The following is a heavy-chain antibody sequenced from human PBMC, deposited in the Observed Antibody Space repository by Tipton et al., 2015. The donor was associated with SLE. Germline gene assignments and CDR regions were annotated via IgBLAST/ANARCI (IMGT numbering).Heavy chain of an antibody. CDR2: IYSGGGT. CDR3: VKDRPGGFHF. CDR1: GFTFSSHA. D-gene: IGHD2-2*01. V-gene: IGHV3-23*03. J-gene: IGHJ4*02. Sequence: GSLRLSCVASGFTFSSHAMTWIRQAPGKGLEWVSIIYSGGGTYYADSVKGRFTISRDNSKDSLYLQMNSLRPEDTALYYCVKDRPGGFHFWGQGTQVTVSS.